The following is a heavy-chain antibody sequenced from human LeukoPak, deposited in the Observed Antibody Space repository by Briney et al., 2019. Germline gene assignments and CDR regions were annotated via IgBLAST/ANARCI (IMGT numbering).Heavy chain of an antibody. V-gene: IGHV3-48*01. CDR3: ARTSGWYKFDY. Sequence: PGGSLRLSCAASGFTLSSYSMNWVRQAPGKGLEWVSYISSSNTIYYADSVKGRFTISRDNAKNSLYLQMNSLRAEDTAVYYCARTSGWYKFDYWGQGTLVTVSS. CDR1: GFTLSSYS. J-gene: IGHJ4*02. D-gene: IGHD6-19*01. CDR2: ISSSNTI.